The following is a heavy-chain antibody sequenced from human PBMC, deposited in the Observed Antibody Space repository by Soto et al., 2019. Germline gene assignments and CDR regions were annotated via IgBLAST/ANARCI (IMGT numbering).Heavy chain of an antibody. CDR1: GASLCRSY. J-gene: IGHJ4*02. Sequence: SETLSLPCSVSGASLCRSYSSWIRQSPERGLEWIAYVYHTGASNYNPSLTSRVTISLDTSNGQFSLNLTSMTTADTAVYFCGGRGNGPSNLRSGLGGFDCWGQGHLGTVSS. CDR3: GGRGNGPSNLRSGLGGFDC. D-gene: IGHD2-15*01. V-gene: IGHV4-59*01. CDR2: VYHTGAS.